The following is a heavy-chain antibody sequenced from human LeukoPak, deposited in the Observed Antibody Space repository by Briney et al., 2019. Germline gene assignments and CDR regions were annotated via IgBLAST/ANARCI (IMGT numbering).Heavy chain of an antibody. CDR2: IIPIFGTA. J-gene: IGHJ5*02. D-gene: IGHD1-26*01. V-gene: IGHV1-69*05. CDR1: GGTFSSYA. CDR3: AREGERGRIDRNWFDP. Sequence: ASVKVSCKASGGTFSSYAISWVRQAPGQGLEWMGGIIPIFGTANYAQKFQGRVTITTDESTSTAYMELSSLRSEDTAVYYCAREGERGRIDRNWFDPWGQGTLVTVSS.